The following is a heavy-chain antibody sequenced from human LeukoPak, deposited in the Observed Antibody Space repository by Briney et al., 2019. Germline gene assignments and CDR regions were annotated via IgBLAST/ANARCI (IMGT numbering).Heavy chain of an antibody. J-gene: IGHJ3*02. CDR1: GGSISSGDYY. Sequence: SETLSLTCTVSGGSISSGDYYWSWVRQPAGEGLEWIGRSYTSGSTDYSPSLKSRVTISVDTSKNQFSLELSSETAADTAVYYCARAESTGSDAFDIWGQGTMVTVSS. V-gene: IGHV4-61*02. CDR3: ARAESTGSDAFDI. D-gene: IGHD3-9*01. CDR2: SYTSGST.